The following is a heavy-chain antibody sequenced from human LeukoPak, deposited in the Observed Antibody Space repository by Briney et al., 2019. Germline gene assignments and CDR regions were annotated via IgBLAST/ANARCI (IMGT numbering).Heavy chain of an antibody. CDR2: ITNSGSAV. V-gene: IGHV3-11*04. CDR3: ARGHWGLDN. CDR1: GFTFSNFY. J-gene: IGHJ4*02. Sequence: GGSLRLSCAASGFTFSNFYMTWIRQAPGKGLEWVSYITNSGSAVEYADSVKGRFTMSRDNGQNSLYLQMNSLRPDDTAIYYCARGHWGLDNWGQGTLVTVSS. D-gene: IGHD7-27*01.